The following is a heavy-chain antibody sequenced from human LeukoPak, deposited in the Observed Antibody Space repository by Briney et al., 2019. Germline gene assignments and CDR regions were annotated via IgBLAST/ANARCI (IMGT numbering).Heavy chain of an antibody. Sequence: SETLSLTCAVYGGSFSGYYWSWIRQPPGKGLEWIGEINHSGSTNYNPSLKSRVTISVDTSKNQFSLKLSSVTAADTAVYYRARGGRYCSGGSCPKYYYYYMDVWGKGTTVTVSS. V-gene: IGHV4-34*01. CDR2: INHSGST. CDR1: GGSFSGYY. J-gene: IGHJ6*03. CDR3: ARGGRYCSGGSCPKYYYYYMDV. D-gene: IGHD2-15*01.